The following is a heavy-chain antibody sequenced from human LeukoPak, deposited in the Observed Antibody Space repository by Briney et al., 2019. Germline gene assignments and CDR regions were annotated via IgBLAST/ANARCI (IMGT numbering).Heavy chain of an antibody. CDR2: TYYRSKWYN. D-gene: IGHD6-13*01. J-gene: IGHJ6*02. Sequence: SQNLSLTCAISGDSVSSNSAAWNWIRQSPSRGLEWLGRTYYRSKWYNDYAVSVKSRITINPDTSKNQFSLQLNSVTPEDTAVYYCAREGGPSIAAAGTYYYYGMDVWGQGTTVTVSS. CDR1: GDSVSSNSAA. V-gene: IGHV6-1*01. CDR3: AREGGPSIAAAGTYYYYGMDV.